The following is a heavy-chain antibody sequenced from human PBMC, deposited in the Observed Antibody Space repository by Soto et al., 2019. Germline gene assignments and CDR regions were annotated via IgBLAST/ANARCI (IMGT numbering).Heavy chain of an antibody. D-gene: IGHD1-1*01. CDR2: IYYSGST. CDR1: GGSISSSSYY. CDR3: ASLLGGAGQLG. V-gene: IGHV4-39*01. J-gene: IGHJ4*02. Sequence: QLQLQESGPGLVKPSETLSLTCTVSGGSISSSSYYWGWIRQPPGKGLKWIGSIYYSGSTYYNPSLKSRFTIPVDTSKHQFSLTLSSVTAADTAVYHCASLLGGAGQLGWGQGTLVTVS.